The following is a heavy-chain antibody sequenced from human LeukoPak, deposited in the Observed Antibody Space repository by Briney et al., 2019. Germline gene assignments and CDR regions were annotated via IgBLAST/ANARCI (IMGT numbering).Heavy chain of an antibody. CDR2: INHSGST. CDR3: ARDSGYSSGWS. J-gene: IGHJ4*02. D-gene: IGHD6-19*01. CDR1: GGSFSGYY. V-gene: IGHV4-34*01. Sequence: SETLSLTCAVDGGSFSGYYWSWIRQPPGKWLECIVEINHSGSTNYNPSLKSRFTISVDTLKNQFSLKRTSVTPTDPPVFNWARDSGYSSGWSWCQGTLVTVS.